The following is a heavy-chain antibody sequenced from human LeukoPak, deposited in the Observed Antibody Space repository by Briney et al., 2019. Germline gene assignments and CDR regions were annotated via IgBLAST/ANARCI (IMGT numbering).Heavy chain of an antibody. CDR2: VNPNSGHT. CDR3: ARGAPGSYCSGGSCPYFDY. V-gene: IGHV1-8*01. Sequence: GASVKVSFKASGYTFTSYDFNWVRQATGQGLEWMGWVNPNSGHTGYSQKFQGRVTMTTNTSISTAYMELSSLRSEDTAVYYCARGAPGSYCSGGSCPYFDYWGQGTLVSVSS. J-gene: IGHJ4*02. D-gene: IGHD2-15*01. CDR1: GYTFTSYD.